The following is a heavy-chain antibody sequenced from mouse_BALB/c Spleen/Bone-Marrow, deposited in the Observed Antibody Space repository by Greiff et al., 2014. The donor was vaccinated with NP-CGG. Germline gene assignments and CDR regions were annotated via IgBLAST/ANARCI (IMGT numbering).Heavy chain of an antibody. CDR2: IYPGSSGT. CDR3: TRSITTAVEFDY. J-gene: IGHJ2*03. CDR1: GYSFTSYW. Sequence: VQLQQSGTVLARPGASVKMSCKASGYSFTSYWMYWIKQRPGQGLEWIGAIYPGSSGTSYNQNFKGKAKLTAVTSASTAYMELSSLTNEDSAVYYCTRSITTAVEFDYWGQGTSFTVSS. V-gene: IGHV1-5*01. D-gene: IGHD1-1*01.